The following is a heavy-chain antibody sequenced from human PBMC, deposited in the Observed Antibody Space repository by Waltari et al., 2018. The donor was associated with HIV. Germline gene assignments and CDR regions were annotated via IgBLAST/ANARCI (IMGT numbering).Heavy chain of an antibody. Sequence: QLQLQESGPGLVKPSETLSLTCTVSGGSISSSSYYWGWIRQPPGKGLEWIGSIYYSGSTYYNPSLKSRVTISVDTSKNQFSLKLSSVTAADTAVYYCARPRGYGDYPDYWGQGTLVTVSS. V-gene: IGHV4-39*01. CDR1: GGSISSSSYY. CDR2: IYYSGST. D-gene: IGHD4-17*01. J-gene: IGHJ4*02. CDR3: ARPRGYGDYPDY.